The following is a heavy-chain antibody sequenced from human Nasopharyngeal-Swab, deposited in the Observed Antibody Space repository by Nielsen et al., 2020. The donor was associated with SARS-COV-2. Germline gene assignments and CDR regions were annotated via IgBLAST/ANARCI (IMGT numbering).Heavy chain of an antibody. Sequence: ASVKASCKASGYTFTSYDINWVRQATGQGLEWMGWMNPNSGNTGYAQKFQGRVTMTRNTSISTAYMELSSLRSEDTAVYYCARARVVRGVLPDYWGQGTLVTVSS. J-gene: IGHJ4*02. D-gene: IGHD3-10*01. CDR1: GYTFTSYD. V-gene: IGHV1-8*01. CDR2: MNPNSGNT. CDR3: ARARVVRGVLPDY.